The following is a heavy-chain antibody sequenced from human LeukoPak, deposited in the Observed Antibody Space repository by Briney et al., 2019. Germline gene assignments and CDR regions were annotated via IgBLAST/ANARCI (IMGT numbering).Heavy chain of an antibody. CDR1: GFTFSNAW. V-gene: IGHV3-15*01. D-gene: IGHD4-17*01. J-gene: IGHJ4*02. CDR3: TTGPHGDFYFDC. Sequence: GGSLRLSCAASGFTFSNAWMIWVRQAPGKGLEWVGRIKSKTHGGTTDFAASVKGRFTISRDDSKNTLYLQMNSLKTEDTAVYYCTTGPHGDFYFDCWGQGTLVTVSS. CDR2: IKSKTHGGTT.